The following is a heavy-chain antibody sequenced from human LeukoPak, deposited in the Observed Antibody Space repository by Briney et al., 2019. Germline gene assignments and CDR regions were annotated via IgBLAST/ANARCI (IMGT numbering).Heavy chain of an antibody. D-gene: IGHD1-26*01. CDR3: ARTIVGARRVVDDAFDI. CDR1: GYTFTSYY. V-gene: IGHV1-46*01. Sequence: ASVKVSCKASGYTFTSYYMHWVGQAPGQGLEWMGIINLSGGSTSYAQKFQGRVTMTRDTSTSTVYMELSSLRSEDTAVYYCARTIVGARRVVDDAFDIWGQGTMVTVSS. CDR2: INLSGGST. J-gene: IGHJ3*02.